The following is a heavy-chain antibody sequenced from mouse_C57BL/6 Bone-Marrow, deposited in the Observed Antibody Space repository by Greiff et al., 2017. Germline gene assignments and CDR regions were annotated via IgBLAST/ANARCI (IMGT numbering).Heavy chain of an antibody. Sequence: QVQLKQSGAELVRPGTSVKMSCKASGYTFTNYWIGWAKQRPGHGLEWIGDIYPGGGYTNYNEKFKGKATLTADKSSSAAYMQFSSLTSEDSAIYYCARLGLVTTVVAWYFDVWGTGTTVTVSS. V-gene: IGHV1-63*01. D-gene: IGHD1-1*01. CDR1: GYTFTNYW. J-gene: IGHJ1*03. CDR3: ARLGLVTTVVAWYFDV. CDR2: IYPGGGYT.